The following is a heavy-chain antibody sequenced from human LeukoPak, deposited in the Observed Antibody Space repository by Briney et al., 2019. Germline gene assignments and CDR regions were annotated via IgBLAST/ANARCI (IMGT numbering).Heavy chain of an antibody. CDR3: ARDPRKGVSAFDI. J-gene: IGHJ3*02. D-gene: IGHD6-6*01. V-gene: IGHV3-21*01. CDR1: GFTFSSYS. CDR2: ISSSSSYI. Sequence: GGSLRLSCAASGFTFSSYSMNWVRQAPGKGLEWVSSISSSSSYIYYADSVKGRFTISRDNAKNSLYLQMNSLRAEDTAVYYCARDPRKGVSAFDIWGQGTMVTVSS.